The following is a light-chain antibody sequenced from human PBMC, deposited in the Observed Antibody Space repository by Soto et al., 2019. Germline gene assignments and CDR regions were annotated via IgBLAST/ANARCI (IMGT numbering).Light chain of an antibody. CDR3: QQRSNWPLT. CDR2: DAS. Sequence: EIVLTQSPATLSLSPGERATLSCRASQSVSSYLAWYQQKAGQAPRLLIYDASNRATGIPARFSGSGSGTDFTLTISSLDPEDFVVYYCQQRSNWPLTFGGGTKVEIK. CDR1: QSVSSY. V-gene: IGKV3-11*01. J-gene: IGKJ4*01.